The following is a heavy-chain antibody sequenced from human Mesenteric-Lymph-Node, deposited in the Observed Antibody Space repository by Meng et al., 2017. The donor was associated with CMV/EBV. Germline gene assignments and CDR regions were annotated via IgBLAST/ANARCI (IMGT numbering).Heavy chain of an antibody. CDR2: IRYDGSNE. Sequence: GESLKISCAASGFTFSSYGMHWVRQAPGKGLEWVAFIRYDGSNEYYADPVKGRFTISRDNSKNTLYLQMNSLRAEDTALYFCARVYLSYFFDYWGQGTLVTVSS. D-gene: IGHD5/OR15-5a*01. J-gene: IGHJ4*02. CDR3: ARVYLSYFFDY. V-gene: IGHV3-30*02. CDR1: GFTFSSYG.